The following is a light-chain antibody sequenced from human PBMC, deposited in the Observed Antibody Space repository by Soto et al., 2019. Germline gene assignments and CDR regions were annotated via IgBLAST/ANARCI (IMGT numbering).Light chain of an antibody. CDR1: SSDVGGYNY. V-gene: IGLV2-14*01. CDR2: EVT. CDR3: SSYTSRSYVA. J-gene: IGLJ2*01. Sequence: QSALTQPASVSGSPGQSITISCTGTSSDVGGYNYVSWYQRHPGKAPKLIIYEVTNRPSGVSNRFSGSKSVNTASLTISGLQADDEADYYCSSYTSRSYVAFGGGTKLTVL.